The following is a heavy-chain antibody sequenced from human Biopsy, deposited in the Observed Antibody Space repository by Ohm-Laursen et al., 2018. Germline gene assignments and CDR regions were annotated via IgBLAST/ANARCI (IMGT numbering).Heavy chain of an antibody. D-gene: IGHD1-26*01. CDR1: GGSISSYY. V-gene: IGHV4-59*08. Sequence: SQTLSLTCTVSGGSISSYYWMWIRQPPGKGLEWIGYIHHAQSATYNPSLKSRVTISIDTSMNHLSPSLTCVTAADTAVYYCARHAPSYSGSGWRYFDLWGRGTLVTVSS. CDR3: ARHAPSYSGSGWRYFDL. J-gene: IGHJ2*01. CDR2: IHHAQSA.